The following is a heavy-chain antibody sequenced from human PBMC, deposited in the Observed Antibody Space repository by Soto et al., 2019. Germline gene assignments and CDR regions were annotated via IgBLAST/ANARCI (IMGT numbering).Heavy chain of an antibody. V-gene: IGHV1-69*13. CDR2: IIPIFGTA. D-gene: IGHD2-2*01. Sequence: SVKVSCKASGGTFSSYAISWVRQAPGQGLEWMGGIIPIFGTANYAQKFQGRVTITADESTSTAYMELSSLRSEDTAVYYCARGDVVVPAATFYYYYGMDVWGQGSTVTVSS. CDR1: GGTFSSYA. CDR3: ARGDVVVPAATFYYYYGMDV. J-gene: IGHJ6*01.